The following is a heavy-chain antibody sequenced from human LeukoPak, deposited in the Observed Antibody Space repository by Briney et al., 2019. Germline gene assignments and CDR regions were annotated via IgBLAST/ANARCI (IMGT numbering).Heavy chain of an antibody. J-gene: IGHJ4*02. V-gene: IGHV3-66*01. D-gene: IGHD3-22*01. CDR1: GFTVSSNY. CDR2: IYSGVST. Sequence: GGSLRLSCAASGFTVSSNYMSWVRQAPGKGLEWVSLIYSGVSTYYADSVKGRFTISRDDAKDSLYLQLNSLRVEDTAVYYRARAGGGSGYHDYWGQGTLVTVSS. CDR3: ARAGGGSGYHDY.